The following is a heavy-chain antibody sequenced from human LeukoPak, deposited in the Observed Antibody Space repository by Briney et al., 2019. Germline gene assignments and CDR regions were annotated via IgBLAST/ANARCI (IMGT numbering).Heavy chain of an antibody. J-gene: IGHJ6*02. CDR3: AKVRTYYYGSGTYSDYGMDV. CDR1: GFTFSSYA. D-gene: IGHD3-10*01. V-gene: IGHV3-23*01. CDR2: ISGSGATT. Sequence: GGSLRLSCAASGFTFSSYAMSWVRQTPGKGLEWVSAISGSGATTYYADSLKGRSTISRDNSKNTLYLQMNSLRAEDTAVYYCAKVRTYYYGSGTYSDYGMDVWGQGTTVTVSS.